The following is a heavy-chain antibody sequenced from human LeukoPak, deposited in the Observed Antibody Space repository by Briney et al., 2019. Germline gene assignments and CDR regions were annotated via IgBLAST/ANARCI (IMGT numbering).Heavy chain of an antibody. CDR3: ASAADYYDSSAYHQKSCYFDY. CDR2: IYYSGST. V-gene: IGHV4-39*07. CDR1: GGSISSSSYY. D-gene: IGHD3-22*01. J-gene: IGHJ4*02. Sequence: SETLSLTCTVSGGSISSSSYYWGWIRQPPGKGLEWIGSIYYSGSTNYNPSLKSRVTISVDTSKNQFSLKLSSVTAAETAVYYCASAADYYDSSAYHQKSCYFDYWGQGTLVTVSS.